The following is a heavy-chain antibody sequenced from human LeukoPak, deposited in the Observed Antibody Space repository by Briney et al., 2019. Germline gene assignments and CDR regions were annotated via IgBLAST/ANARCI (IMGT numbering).Heavy chain of an antibody. CDR2: IYYSGST. CDR3: ARRLPYDYVWGSYRYDDAFDI. CDR1: GGSISGSSYY. J-gene: IGHJ3*02. Sequence: KPSETLSLTCTVSGGSISGSSYYWGWIRQPPGKGLEWIGSIYYSGSTYYNPSLKSRVTISVDTSKNQFSLKLSSVTAADTAVYYCARRLPYDYVWGSYRYDDAFDIWGQGTMVTVSS. D-gene: IGHD3-16*02. V-gene: IGHV4-39*01.